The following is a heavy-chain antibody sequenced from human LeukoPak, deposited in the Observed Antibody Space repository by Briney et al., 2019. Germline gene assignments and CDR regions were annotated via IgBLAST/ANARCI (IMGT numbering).Heavy chain of an antibody. V-gene: IGHV3-23*01. J-gene: IGHJ4*02. CDR2: ISGSGDST. Sequence: GGSLRLSCAASGFTVSSNYMSWVRQAPGKGLEWVSAISGSGDSTFYADSVKGRFTISRDNSKNTLYLQMNSLRAEDTAIYYCAKYLSSSWARFDYWGQGALVTVSS. CDR3: AKYLSSSWARFDY. D-gene: IGHD6-13*01. CDR1: GFTVSSNY.